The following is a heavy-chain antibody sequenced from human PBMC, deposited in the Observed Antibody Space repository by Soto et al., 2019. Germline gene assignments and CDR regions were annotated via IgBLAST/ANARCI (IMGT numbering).Heavy chain of an antibody. J-gene: IGHJ3*02. Sequence: PSETLSLTCTVSGGSITSDYWNWIRQPPGKRLEWIAYVSHSGITNYNPSLQSRVTISIGTSKNEFSLRLSSVTAADTAVYYCASGFYDSSGYSEAFDIWGRGTLVTVSS. CDR1: GGSITSDY. CDR2: VSHSGIT. D-gene: IGHD3-22*01. V-gene: IGHV4-59*01. CDR3: ASGFYDSSGYSEAFDI.